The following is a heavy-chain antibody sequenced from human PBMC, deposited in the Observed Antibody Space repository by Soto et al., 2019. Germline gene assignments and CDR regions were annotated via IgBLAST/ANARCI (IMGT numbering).Heavy chain of an antibody. J-gene: IGHJ3*02. CDR3: ARVREPEGAFDI. Sequence: GGSLRLSCVASGFTFSSYWMSWVRQAPGKGLEWVANIKQEGSAKYYVDSVKGRFTISRDNAKNSLYLQMNSLRAEDTAVYYCARVREPEGAFDIWGQGTMVTVSS. V-gene: IGHV3-7*03. CDR2: IKQEGSAK. CDR1: GFTFSSYW.